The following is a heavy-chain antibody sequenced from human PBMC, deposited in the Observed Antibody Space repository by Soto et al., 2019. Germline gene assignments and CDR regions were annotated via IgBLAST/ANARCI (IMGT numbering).Heavy chain of an antibody. Sequence: EVQLLESGGGLVQPGGSLRLSCAASGITFSSYAIHWVRQAPGEGLEWDSGISGSGDSTSYTDSVKGRFTISRDNSKNPLNLQVNSLRAEDTGVYYCANVTWQLVLTDHFHYGGQGTLVTFAS. CDR1: GITFSSYA. CDR2: ISGSGDST. J-gene: IGHJ4*02. V-gene: IGHV3-23*01. D-gene: IGHD6-6*01. CDR3: ANVTWQLVLTDHFHY.